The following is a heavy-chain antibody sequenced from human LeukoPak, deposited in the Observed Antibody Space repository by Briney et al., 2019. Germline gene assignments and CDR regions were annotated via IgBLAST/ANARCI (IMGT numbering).Heavy chain of an antibody. J-gene: IGHJ4*02. CDR2: IYYSGPT. CDR1: GGSISSNNNY. D-gene: IGHD2-15*01. Sequence: PSETLSLTCSVSGGSISSNNNYWGWIRQPPGKGLEWIASIYYSGPTFYNPSLKSRVAISIDTSKNQFSLNLNSATAADTAVYFCARGSGRRDRVDYWGQGTLVTVSS. V-gene: IGHV4-39*07. CDR3: ARGSGRRDRVDY.